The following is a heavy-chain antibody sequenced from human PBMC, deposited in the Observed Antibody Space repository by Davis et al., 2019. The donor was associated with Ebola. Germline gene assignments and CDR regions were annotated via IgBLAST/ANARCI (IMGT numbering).Heavy chain of an antibody. CDR3: ARQESLYGWIDH. D-gene: IGHD3-10*01. CDR1: GYGFANYW. Sequence: GESLKISCMGSGYGFANYWIAWVRQTPGKGLEWMGVIYAGDSDTRYSPSFVGQVTISVDRSITTAYLQWSSLKASDTATYYCARQESLYGWIDHWGQGTLVTVSS. J-gene: IGHJ4*02. V-gene: IGHV5-51*01. CDR2: IYAGDSDT.